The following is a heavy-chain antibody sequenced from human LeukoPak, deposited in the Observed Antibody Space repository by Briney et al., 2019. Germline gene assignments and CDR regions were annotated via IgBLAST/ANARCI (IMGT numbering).Heavy chain of an antibody. CDR1: GFTFSSNW. J-gene: IGHJ4*02. CDR2: INSDGSST. D-gene: IGHD1-26*01. CDR3: ASPGATSKFDY. V-gene: IGHV3-74*01. Sequence: GGSLRLSCVASGFTFSSNWMHWVRQAPGKGLVWVSRINSDGSSTSYADSVKGRFTISRDNAKNTLYLQMNSLRAEDTAVYFCASPGATSKFDYWGQGTLVTVSS.